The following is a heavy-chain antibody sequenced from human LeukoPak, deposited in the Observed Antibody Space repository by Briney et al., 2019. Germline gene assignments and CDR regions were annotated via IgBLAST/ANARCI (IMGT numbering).Heavy chain of an antibody. CDR2: IYYSGST. CDR1: GGSISSSSYY. V-gene: IGHV4-39*07. J-gene: IGHJ4*02. CDR3: AREEGWLRRTYYFDY. D-gene: IGHD5-12*01. Sequence: SETLSLTCTVSGGSISSSSYYWGWIRQPPGKGLEWIGSIYYSGSTYYNPSLKSRVTISVDTSKNQFSLKLSSVTAADTAVYYCAREEGWLRRTYYFDYWGQGTLVTVSS.